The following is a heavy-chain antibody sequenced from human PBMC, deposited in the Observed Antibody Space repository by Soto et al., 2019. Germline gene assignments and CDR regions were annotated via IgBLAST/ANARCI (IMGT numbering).Heavy chain of an antibody. V-gene: IGHV2-5*01. D-gene: IGHD6-13*01. J-gene: IGHJ6*02. CDR1: GFSLTSGVVG. CDR3: AHRLPGPSGYDG. CDR2: IYWNDEQ. Sequence: QITLKKSGPTLVKPTQTLTLTCTFSGFSLTSGVVGVGWIRQPPGEALEWLALIYWNDEQYYNPSLRNRLTITRDTSKNQVVLTMTNMDPVDTASYYCAHRLPGPSGYDGRGQGTTVTVSS.